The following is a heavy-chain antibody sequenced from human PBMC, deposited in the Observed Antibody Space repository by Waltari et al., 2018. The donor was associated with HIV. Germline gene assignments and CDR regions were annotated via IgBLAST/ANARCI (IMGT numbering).Heavy chain of an antibody. Sequence: QLQLQESGPGLVKRSETLSLTCTVSGGSASRSSYFWGWIRQPPGKGLEWIGRIYSTGRAYYNPSLKSRVTISVDTSKNQFSLKVTSVTAADTAVYYCARHALRVGAAYWNFDLWGRGTLVTVSS. CDR1: GGSASRSSYF. CDR3: ARHALRVGAAYWNFDL. J-gene: IGHJ2*01. D-gene: IGHD1-26*01. CDR2: IYSTGRA. V-gene: IGHV4-39*01.